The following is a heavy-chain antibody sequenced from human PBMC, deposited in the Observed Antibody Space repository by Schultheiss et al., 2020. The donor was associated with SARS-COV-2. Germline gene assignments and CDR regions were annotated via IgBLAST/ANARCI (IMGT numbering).Heavy chain of an antibody. D-gene: IGHD2-15*01. J-gene: IGHJ5*02. Sequence: GESLKISCAASGFTFSSYAMSWVRQAPGKGLEWVSAIGTSGDAKYADSVKGRFTVSRDNAKNSLYLQMNSLRAEDTAVYYCARGPTLRKNWFDPWGQGTLVTVSS. V-gene: IGHV3-23*01. CDR3: ARGPTLRKNWFDP. CDR2: IGTSGDA. CDR1: GFTFSSYA.